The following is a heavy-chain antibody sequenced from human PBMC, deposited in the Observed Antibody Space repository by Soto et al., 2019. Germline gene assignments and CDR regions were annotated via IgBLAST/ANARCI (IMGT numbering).Heavy chain of an antibody. D-gene: IGHD3-9*01. J-gene: IGHJ5*02. V-gene: IGHV3-33*01. CDR3: ARETILTGYYSNWFDP. CDR1: GFTFSSYG. CDR2: IWYDGRNK. Sequence: GGSLRLSCAASGFTFSSYGMHWVRQAPGKGLEWVAVIWYDGRNKYYADSVKGRFTISRDNSKNTLYLQMNSLRAEDTAVYYCARETILTGYYSNWFDPWGQGTLVTVSS.